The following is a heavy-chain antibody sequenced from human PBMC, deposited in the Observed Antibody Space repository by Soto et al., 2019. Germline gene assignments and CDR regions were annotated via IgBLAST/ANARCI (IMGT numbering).Heavy chain of an antibody. J-gene: IGHJ4*02. V-gene: IGHV1-18*01. CDR1: GYTFSSYG. CDR3: ARSGGYCTSITCLFDAF. Sequence: QAQLVQSGAEVKKPGASVKVSCRASGYTFSSYGYAWVRQAPGQGLEWMGWISAYNGDTNYAQKFLDRVTLTTDTSTTTVYMELRNLGSDDTAIYYCARSGGYCTSITCLFDAFWGLGTLVTVSS. D-gene: IGHD1-26*01. CDR2: ISAYNGDT.